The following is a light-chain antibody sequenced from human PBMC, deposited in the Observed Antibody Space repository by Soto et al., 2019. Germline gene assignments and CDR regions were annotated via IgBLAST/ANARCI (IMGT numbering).Light chain of an antibody. CDR3: VLYMGSGIWV. CDR1: SGSVSTSYY. CDR2: NTN. J-gene: IGLJ3*02. Sequence: QTVVTQEPSFSVSPGGTVTLTCGLTSGSVSTSYYPSWNQQTPGQAPRTLIYNTNTRSSGVPVRFSGSILGNKAALTITGAQADDESDYYCVLYMGSGIWVFGGGTKVTVL. V-gene: IGLV8-61*01.